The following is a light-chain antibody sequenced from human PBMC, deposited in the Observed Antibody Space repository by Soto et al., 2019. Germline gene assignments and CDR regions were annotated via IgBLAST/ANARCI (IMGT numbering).Light chain of an antibody. CDR1: QSINTY. CDR3: QQYNSYPWT. V-gene: IGKV3-15*01. J-gene: IGKJ1*01. Sequence: ENVLTQSPATLSLSPGEGATLSCRASQSINTYLAWYQQKPGQAPRLLIYGASTRATGIPARFSGSGSGTEFTLTISSLQPDDFATYYCQQYNSYPWTFGQGTKVDIK. CDR2: GAS.